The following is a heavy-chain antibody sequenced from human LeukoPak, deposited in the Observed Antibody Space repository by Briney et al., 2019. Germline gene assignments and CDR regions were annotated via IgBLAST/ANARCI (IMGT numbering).Heavy chain of an antibody. CDR3: AKDRHGDFWSGYYFDY. V-gene: IGHV3-23*01. D-gene: IGHD3-3*01. Sequence: GGSLRLSCAASGFTFSGYDMSWVRQAPGKGLEWVSAISGSGVSTYYSDSVKGRFTTSRDNSKNTLFLQLSNERAEDTAVYYCAKDRHGDFWSGYYFDYWGQGTLVTVSS. CDR2: ISGSGVST. J-gene: IGHJ4*02. CDR1: GFTFSGYD.